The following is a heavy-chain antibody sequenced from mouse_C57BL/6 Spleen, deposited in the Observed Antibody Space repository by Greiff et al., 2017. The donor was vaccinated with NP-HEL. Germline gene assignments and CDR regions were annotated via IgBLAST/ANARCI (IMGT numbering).Heavy chain of an antibody. Sequence: EVQLQQSVAELVRPGASVKLSCTASGFNIKNTYMHWVKQRPEQGLEWIGRIDPANGNTKYAPKFQGKATITAYTSSNAAYLQLSSLTSEDTAIDYRARTGDSSGYVGAMDYWGQGTSVTVSS. J-gene: IGHJ4*01. CDR1: GFNIKNTY. CDR3: ARTGDSSGYVGAMDY. CDR2: IDPANGNT. D-gene: IGHD3-2*02. V-gene: IGHV14-3*01.